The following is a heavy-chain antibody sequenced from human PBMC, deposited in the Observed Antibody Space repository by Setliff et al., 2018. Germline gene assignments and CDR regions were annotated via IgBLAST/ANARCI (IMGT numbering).Heavy chain of an antibody. CDR2: LHTSGSI. CDR3: ARDNTMVGATDY. CDR1: GVSIRSYY. V-gene: IGHV4-4*07. J-gene: IGHJ4*02. Sequence: PSETLSLTCTVSGVSIRSYYWSWIRQPPGKGLEWIGRLHTSGSIDYNPSLKSRVTISVDTSKNQFSLRLRSVTAADTAVYFCARDNTMVGATDYWGLGTLVTVSS. D-gene: IGHD1-26*01.